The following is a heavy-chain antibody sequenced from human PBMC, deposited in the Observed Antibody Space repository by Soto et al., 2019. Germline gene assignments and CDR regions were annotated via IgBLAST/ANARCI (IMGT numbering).Heavy chain of an antibody. D-gene: IGHD2-2*01. J-gene: IGHJ3*01. V-gene: IGHV4-30-4*01. CDR3: VSSACSSTSCYGAFDH. Sequence: VQLQESAPGLVTPSQTLSLTCTVSGVSISGGDYYWSWIRQPPGRGLECIAYIYYRGSTNSNPSLKSRTHISLDTSNHQFSLHLSSVTAAETAVYYCVSSACSSTSCYGAFDHWGQGTMVTVSS. CDR2: IYYRGST. CDR1: GVSISGGDYY.